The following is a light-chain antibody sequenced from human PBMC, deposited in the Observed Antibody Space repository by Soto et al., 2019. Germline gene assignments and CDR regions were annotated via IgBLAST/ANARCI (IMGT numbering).Light chain of an antibody. CDR1: QNLGTLY. Sequence: EIVLTQSPDTLSFSPGXRGXXXXRXSQNLGTLYLAWFQQKSGQAPRLLIYSASRRATGIPDRFTGSGSGTDFTLTINRVEPEDFAVYFCQQYAGSPRTFGQGTKVDIK. CDR3: QQYAGSPRT. CDR2: SAS. V-gene: IGKV3-20*01. J-gene: IGKJ1*01.